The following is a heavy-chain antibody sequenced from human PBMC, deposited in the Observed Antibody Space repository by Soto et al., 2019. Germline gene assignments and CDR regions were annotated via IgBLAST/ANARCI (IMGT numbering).Heavy chain of an antibody. CDR2: MSHDGSNK. CDR3: AKDHRRSIWYDWYFDL. Sequence: PGGSLRLSCKVSGFLMTHYAIHWVRQAPGKGLQWVAVMSHDGSNKYYADSVKGRFTISRDNSKNTLYLQMNSLRAEDTAVYYCAKDHRRSIWYDWYFDLWGRGTLVTVSS. J-gene: IGHJ2*01. D-gene: IGHD6-13*01. V-gene: IGHV3-30*18. CDR1: GFLMTHYA.